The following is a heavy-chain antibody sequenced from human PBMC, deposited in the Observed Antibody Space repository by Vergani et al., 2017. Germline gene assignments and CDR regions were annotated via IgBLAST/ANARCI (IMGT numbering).Heavy chain of an antibody. V-gene: IGHV3-53*01. J-gene: IGHJ4*02. CDR1: GFTVSSNY. Sequence: EVQLVESGGGLIQPGGSLRLSCAASGFTVSSNYMSWVRQAPGKGLEWVSVVYSGGSTYYADSVKGRFTIARDNSKNTLYLQMNSLRAEDTAVYYCARDFTITMVRGVTHWGQGTLVTVSS. CDR3: ARDFTITMVRGVTH. D-gene: IGHD3-10*01. CDR2: VYSGGST.